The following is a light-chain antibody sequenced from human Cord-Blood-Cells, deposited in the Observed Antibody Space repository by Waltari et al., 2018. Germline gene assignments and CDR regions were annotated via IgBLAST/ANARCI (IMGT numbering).Light chain of an antibody. CDR1: QSVSRSY. Sequence: DIVLTPSPGTLSLSPGERATLSCTASQSVSRSYLAWYQQKPGQAPRLLIYGASSRATGIPDRFSGSGSGTDFTLTISRLEPEDFAVYYCQQYGSSPLTFGGGTKVEIK. CDR3: QQYGSSPLT. V-gene: IGKV3-20*01. CDR2: GAS. J-gene: IGKJ4*01.